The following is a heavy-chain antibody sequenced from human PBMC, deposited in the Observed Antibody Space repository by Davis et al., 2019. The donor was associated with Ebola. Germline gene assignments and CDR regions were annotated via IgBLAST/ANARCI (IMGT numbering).Heavy chain of an antibody. CDR2: IYHSGST. CDR1: GGSISSYY. D-gene: IGHD5-12*01. V-gene: IGHV4-59*12. J-gene: IGHJ4*02. CDR3: ARVSGAHIVAAS. Sequence: SETLSLTCTVSGGSISSYYWSWIRQPPGKGLEWIGEIYHSGSTNYNPSLKSRVTISVDKSKNQFSLKLSSVTAADTAVYYCARVSGAHIVAASWGQGTLVTVSS.